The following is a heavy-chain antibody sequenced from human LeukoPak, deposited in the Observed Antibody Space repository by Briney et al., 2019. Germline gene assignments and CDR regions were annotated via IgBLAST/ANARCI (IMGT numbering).Heavy chain of an antibody. D-gene: IGHD4-17*01. CDR2: IKHDGSEK. V-gene: IGHV3-7*05. CDR3: AREGERLRHWYFDV. CDR1: GFTLSRYW. J-gene: IGHJ2*01. Sequence: GGSLRLSCAASGFTLSRYWMSWVRQAPGKGLEWVANIKHDGSEKYYVDSVKGRFTISRDNAKNTLFLQMNSLRAEDTAVYFCAREGERLRHWYFDVWGRGTPVIVSS.